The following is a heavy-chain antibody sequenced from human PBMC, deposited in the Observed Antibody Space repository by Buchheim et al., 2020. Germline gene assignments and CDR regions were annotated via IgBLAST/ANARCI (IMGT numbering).Heavy chain of an antibody. J-gene: IGHJ5*02. CDR2: IWCDGSNK. D-gene: IGHD2-2*01. CDR1: GFTFSSYG. CDR3: ARDKLNQPRGWFDP. V-gene: IGHV3-33*08. Sequence: QVQLVESGGGVVQPGRSLRLSCAASGFTFSSYGMHWVRQAPGKGLEWVAVIWCDGSNKYYADSVKGRFTISRENSKNTLFLQMNSLRAEDTAVYYCARDKLNQPRGWFDPWGQGTL.